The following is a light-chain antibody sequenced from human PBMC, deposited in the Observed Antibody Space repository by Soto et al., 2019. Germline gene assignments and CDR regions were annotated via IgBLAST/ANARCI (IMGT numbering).Light chain of an antibody. J-gene: IGKJ4*01. Sequence: EVILTQSPATLSLSPGERATLSCRASENVDIYLAWYQQRPGQAPRLLIYDSYNRATGIPPRFSGSGSATEFTLTISSLEPEDFAVYYCLQRRNWPPLTFGGGTKVEIK. CDR1: ENVDIY. V-gene: IGKV3-11*01. CDR3: LQRRNWPPLT. CDR2: DSY.